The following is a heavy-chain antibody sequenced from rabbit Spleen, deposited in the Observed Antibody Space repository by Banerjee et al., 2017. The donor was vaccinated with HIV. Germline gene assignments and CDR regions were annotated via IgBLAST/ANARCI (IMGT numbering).Heavy chain of an antibody. J-gene: IGHJ4*01. Sequence: QSLEESGGGLVQPEGSLTLTCTASGFTISSAYYICWVRQAPGKGLEWIACIYGGGSGSTYYASWAKGRFTISKTSSTTVTLQMTSLTVADTATYFCARDRAGGDWGSFDLWGPGTLVTVS. CDR1: GFTISSAYY. D-gene: IGHD2-1*01. CDR3: ARDRAGGDWGSFDL. V-gene: IGHV1S40*01. CDR2: IYGGGSGST.